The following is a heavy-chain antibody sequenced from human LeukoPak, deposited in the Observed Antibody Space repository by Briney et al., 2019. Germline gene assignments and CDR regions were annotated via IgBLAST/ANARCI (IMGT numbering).Heavy chain of an antibody. D-gene: IGHD1-14*01. J-gene: IGHJ4*02. CDR1: GGSISSGSYY. Sequence: SETLSLTCTVSGGSISSGSYYWTWIRQPAGKGLEWIGRIYTSGSTNFNPSLKSRVTISLDTSKNQFSLKLSSVTAADTAVYYCARAGTQTYFFDYWGQGTLVTVSS. CDR2: IYTSGST. V-gene: IGHV4-61*02. CDR3: ARAGTQTYFFDY.